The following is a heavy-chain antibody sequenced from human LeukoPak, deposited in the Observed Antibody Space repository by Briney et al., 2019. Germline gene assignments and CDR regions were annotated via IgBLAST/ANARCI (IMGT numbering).Heavy chain of an antibody. V-gene: IGHV1-69*01. CDR3: ARDHHDQQSVVVIAIYQFDY. J-gene: IGHJ4*02. CDR1: GDTFSSYA. CDR2: IVPIFGTA. Sequence: SVKVSCKASGDTFSSYAISWVRQAPGQGLEWMGGIVPIFGTANYAQKFQGRVTITADGSTSTAYMELSSLRSEDTAVYYCARDHHDQQSVVVIAIYQFDYWGQGTLVTVSS. D-gene: IGHD2-21*01.